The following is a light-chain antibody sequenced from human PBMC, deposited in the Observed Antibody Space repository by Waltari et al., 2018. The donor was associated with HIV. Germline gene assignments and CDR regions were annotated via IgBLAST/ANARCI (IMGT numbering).Light chain of an antibody. J-gene: IGKJ4*01. V-gene: IGKV2-28*01. Sequence: DIVMNQSPLSLPVTPGEPASISCRSSQSLLHSNGYNYLDWYLQKPGQSPQLLIYLGSNRASGVPDRFSGSGSGTDFTLKISRVEAEDVGVYYCMQALQTPLTFGGGTKVESK. CDR1: QSLLHSNGYNY. CDR2: LGS. CDR3: MQALQTPLT.